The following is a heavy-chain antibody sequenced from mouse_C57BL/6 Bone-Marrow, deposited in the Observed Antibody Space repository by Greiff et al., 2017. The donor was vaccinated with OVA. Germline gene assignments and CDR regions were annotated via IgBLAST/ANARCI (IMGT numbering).Heavy chain of an antibody. CDR3: ARHKGYGSSSWFAY. V-gene: IGHV5-15*01. CDR2: ISNLAYSI. D-gene: IGHD1-1*01. J-gene: IGHJ3*01. Sequence: EVKLMASGGGLVQPGGSLKLSCAASGFTFSDYGMAWVRQAPRKGPEWVAFISNLAYSIYYADTVTGRFTISRENAKNTLYLEMSSLRSEDTAMYYCARHKGYGSSSWFAYWGQGTLVTVSA. CDR1: GFTFSDYG.